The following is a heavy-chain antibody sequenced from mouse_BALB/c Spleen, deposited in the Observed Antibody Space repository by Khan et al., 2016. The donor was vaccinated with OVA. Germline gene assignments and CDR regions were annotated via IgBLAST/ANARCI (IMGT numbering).Heavy chain of an antibody. CDR1: GFSLTSYA. CDR2: IWSDGRT. Sequence: VELVESGPDLVAPSQSLSITCTVSGFSLTSYAILWVRQPPGKGLEWLVVIWSDGRTTYNSALKSRLSISKDNSKSQVFLKINSLQTDDTAMYYCARHQFPLSLDSWGQGTSVTVSS. V-gene: IGHV2-6-2*01. CDR3: ARHQFPLSLDS. J-gene: IGHJ4*01.